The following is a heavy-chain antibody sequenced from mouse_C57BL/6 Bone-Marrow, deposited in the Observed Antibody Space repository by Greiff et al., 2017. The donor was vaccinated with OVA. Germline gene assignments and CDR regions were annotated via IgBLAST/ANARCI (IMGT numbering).Heavy chain of an antibody. CDR3: TTFRVYYYGSSWDWYFDV. J-gene: IGHJ1*03. D-gene: IGHD1-1*01. V-gene: IGHV14-4*01. CDR2: IDPENGDT. Sequence: VQLQQSGAELVRPGASVKLSCTASGFNIKDDYMHWVKQRPEQGLEWIGWIDPENGDTEYASKFQGKATITADTSSNTAYLQRSSLTSEDTAVYYCTTFRVYYYGSSWDWYFDVWGTGTTVTVSS. CDR1: GFNIKDDY.